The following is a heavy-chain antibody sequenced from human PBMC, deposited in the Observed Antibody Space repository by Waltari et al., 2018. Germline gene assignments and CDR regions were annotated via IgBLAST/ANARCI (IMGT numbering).Heavy chain of an antibody. CDR2: ISSSGSTL. V-gene: IGHV3-48*03. CDR3: ARVPYYYDSSGYYYYYYGMDV. Sequence: EVQLVESGGGLVQPGGSLRLSCAASGFTFSSYEMNWVRQAPGKGLEGVSYISSSGSTLYYADSVKGRFTISRDNAKNSLYLQMNSLRAEDTAVYYCARVPYYYDSSGYYYYYYGMDVWGQGTTVTVSS. CDR1: GFTFSSYE. J-gene: IGHJ6*02. D-gene: IGHD3-22*01.